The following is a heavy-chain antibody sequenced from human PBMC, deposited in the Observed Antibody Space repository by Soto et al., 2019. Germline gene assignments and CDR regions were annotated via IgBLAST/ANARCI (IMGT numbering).Heavy chain of an antibody. CDR3: ARDSSPLPFDY. Sequence: LSLTCAVYGGSFSGYYWSWIRQPPGKGLEWIGEINHSGSTNYNPSLKSRVTISVDTSKNQFSLKLSSVTAADTAVYYCARDSSPLPFDYWGQGTLVTVSS. CDR1: GGSFSGYY. J-gene: IGHJ4*02. D-gene: IGHD6-19*01. CDR2: INHSGST. V-gene: IGHV4-34*01.